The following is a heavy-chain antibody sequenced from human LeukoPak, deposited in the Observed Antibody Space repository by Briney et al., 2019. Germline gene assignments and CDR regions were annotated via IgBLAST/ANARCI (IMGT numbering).Heavy chain of an antibody. D-gene: IGHD1-26*01. J-gene: IGHJ4*02. Sequence: SVKVSCKASGGTFSSYAISSVRQAPGQGLEWMGRIIPIFGTANYAQKFQGRVTITADKSTSTAYMELSSLRSEDTAVYYCARDSVGATSADYWGQGTLVTVSS. CDR2: IIPIFGTA. CDR3: ARDSVGATSADY. CDR1: GGTFSSYA. V-gene: IGHV1-69*06.